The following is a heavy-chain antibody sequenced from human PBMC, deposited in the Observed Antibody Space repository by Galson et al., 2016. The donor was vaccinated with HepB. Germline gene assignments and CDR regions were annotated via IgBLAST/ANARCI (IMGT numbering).Heavy chain of an antibody. Sequence: SETLSLTCTVSGGPISASSYSWAWIRQPPGKGLEWIGSLSYSGSAFYNPTLKNRVTMSVDTSKNQFSLKLSSVTAADTAVYYCARHHYDFWSGSTPSDYFDYWGQGTLVTVSS. V-gene: IGHV4-39*01. CDR3: ARHHYDFWSGSTPSDYFDY. J-gene: IGHJ4*02. CDR1: GGPISASSYS. D-gene: IGHD3-3*01. CDR2: LSYSGSA.